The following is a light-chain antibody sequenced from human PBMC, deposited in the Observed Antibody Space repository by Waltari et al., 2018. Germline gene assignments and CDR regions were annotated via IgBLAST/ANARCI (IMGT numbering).Light chain of an antibody. CDR1: QTISRY. J-gene: IGKJ1*01. Sequence: DIQMTQSPSSLSASVGDRVTITCRASQTISRYLNWYQQKPGKAPNLLIYAASSLQGGVASRFSGSGSGRDFTLIITSLQPEDFATYYCQQTYSFTRTFGQGTKVEIK. CDR2: AAS. V-gene: IGKV1-39*01. CDR3: QQTYSFTRT.